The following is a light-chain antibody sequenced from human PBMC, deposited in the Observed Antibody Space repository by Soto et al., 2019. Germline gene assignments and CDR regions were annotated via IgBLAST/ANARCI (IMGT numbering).Light chain of an antibody. CDR3: SSYADTTTVL. Sequence: QSALTQPASVSGSPGQSSTISCTGTSSDIGSYNLVSWYQHHPGKAPKLMIHEGTKRPSGVSYRFSGSMSGNTASLTISGLQAEDEADYYCSSYADTTTVLFGGGTKVTVL. J-gene: IGLJ2*01. CDR1: SSDIGSYNL. V-gene: IGLV2-23*01. CDR2: EGT.